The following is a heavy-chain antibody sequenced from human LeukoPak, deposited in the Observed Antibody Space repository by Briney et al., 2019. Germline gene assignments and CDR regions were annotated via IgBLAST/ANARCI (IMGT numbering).Heavy chain of an antibody. J-gene: IGHJ4*02. CDR3: TTPDIVVVPAAMFEVVGHFDY. D-gene: IGHD2-2*01. V-gene: IGHV1-69*04. Sequence: GASVKVSCKASGGTFSSYAISWVRQAPGQGLEWMGRIIPILGIANYAQKFQGRVTITADKSTSTAYMELSSLRSEDTAVYYCTTPDIVVVPAAMFEVVGHFDYWGQGTLVTVSS. CDR2: IIPILGIA. CDR1: GGTFSSYA.